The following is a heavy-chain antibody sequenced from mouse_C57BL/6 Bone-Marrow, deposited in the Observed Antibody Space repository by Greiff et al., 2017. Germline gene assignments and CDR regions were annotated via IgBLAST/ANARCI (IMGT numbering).Heavy chain of an antibody. CDR1: GYTFTSYD. Sequence: QVQLKESGPELVKPGASVKLSCKASGYTFTSYDINWVKLRPGQGLEWIGWIYPRDGSTKYNEKFKGKATLTVDTSSSTAYMELHRLTSEDSAVYFWARDYGSSYWYFDVWGTGTTVTVSS. CDR2: IYPRDGST. D-gene: IGHD1-1*01. V-gene: IGHV1-85*01. J-gene: IGHJ1*03. CDR3: ARDYGSSYWYFDV.